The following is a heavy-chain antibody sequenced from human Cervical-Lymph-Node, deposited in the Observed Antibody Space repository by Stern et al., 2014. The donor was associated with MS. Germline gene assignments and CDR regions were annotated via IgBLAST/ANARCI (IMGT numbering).Heavy chain of an antibody. CDR2: IYYSGST. CDR3: ARHKGSGLRNFDY. J-gene: IGHJ4*02. CDR1: GGSISSSSYY. D-gene: IGHD6-19*01. Sequence: QVQLQESGPGLVKPSETLSLTCTVSGGSISSSSYYWGWIRQPPGKGLEWIGSIYYSGSTYYNPSLTSRVTISVDPSKNQFSLKLSSVTAADTAVYYCARHKGSGLRNFDYWGQGTLVTVSS. V-gene: IGHV4-39*01.